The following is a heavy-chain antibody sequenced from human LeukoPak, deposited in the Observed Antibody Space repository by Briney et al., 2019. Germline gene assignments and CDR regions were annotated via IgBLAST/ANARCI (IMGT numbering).Heavy chain of an antibody. J-gene: IGHJ4*02. CDR1: GFTFSSYA. CDR2: ISGSGGST. D-gene: IGHD2-2*02. V-gene: IGHV3-23*01. CDR3: AKVPFIVVVPAAIQN. Sequence: GRSLRLSCAASGFTFSSYAMSWVRQAPGKGLEWVSAISGSGGSTYYADSVKGRFTISRDNSKNTLYLQMNSLRAEDTAVYYCAKVPFIVVVPAAIQNWGQGTLVTVSS.